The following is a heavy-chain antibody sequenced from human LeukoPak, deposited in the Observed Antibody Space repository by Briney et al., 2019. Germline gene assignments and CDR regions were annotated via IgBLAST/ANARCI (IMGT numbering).Heavy chain of an antibody. V-gene: IGHV3-21*01. CDR2: ITSSSTYI. D-gene: IGHD6-19*01. Sequence: GGSLRLSCTTSGFTFGGSVMGWFRQAPGKGLEWVSTITSSSTYISYADSVKGRFTISRDNAKNSLYLQMNSLRAEDTAIYYCARVTSGWFFDYWGQGTLVAVS. CDR1: GFTFGGSV. CDR3: ARVTSGWFFDY. J-gene: IGHJ4*02.